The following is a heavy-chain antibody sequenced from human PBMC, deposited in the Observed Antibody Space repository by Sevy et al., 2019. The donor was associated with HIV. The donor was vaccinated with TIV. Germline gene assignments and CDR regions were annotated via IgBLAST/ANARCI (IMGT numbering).Heavy chain of an antibody. CDR2: INIRGDGT. CDR3: AEEIVPNDY. CDR1: GFSFSGSA. Sequence: GGSLRLSCAVSGFSFSGSAMTWVRQAPGKGLEWVSGINIRGDGTYYADSVRGRFTISRDISKNTLYLQMNNVRDEDKAVYYWAEEIVPNDYWGQGTLVTVS. J-gene: IGHJ4*02. D-gene: IGHD2-15*01. V-gene: IGHV3-23*01.